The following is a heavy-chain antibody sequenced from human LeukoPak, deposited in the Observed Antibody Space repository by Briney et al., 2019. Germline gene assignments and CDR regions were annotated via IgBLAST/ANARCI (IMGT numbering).Heavy chain of an antibody. CDR3: ARGDNYDSSGPYGMDV. J-gene: IGHJ6*02. CDR1: GGTFSSYA. D-gene: IGHD3-22*01. V-gene: IGHV1-69*13. Sequence: SVKVSCKASGGTFSSYAISWVRQAPGQGLEWMGGIIPIFGTANYARKFQGRVTITADESTSTAYMELSSLRSEDTAVYYCARGDNYDSSGPYGMDVWGQGTTVTVSS. CDR2: IIPIFGTA.